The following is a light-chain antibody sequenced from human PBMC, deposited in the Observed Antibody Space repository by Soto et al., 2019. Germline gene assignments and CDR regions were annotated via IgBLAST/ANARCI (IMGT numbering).Light chain of an antibody. CDR1: SSNMGSNT. CDR3: AAWDGSLNHIL. CDR2: SDN. J-gene: IGLJ2*01. Sequence: LTQPPSASGTPGQRVTISCSGASSNMGSNTVNWYQQLPRTAPKLLIYSDNQRPSGVPDRFSGSKSGTSASLAITGLQSEDEADYYCAAWDGSLNHILFGGGTKVTVL. V-gene: IGLV1-44*01.